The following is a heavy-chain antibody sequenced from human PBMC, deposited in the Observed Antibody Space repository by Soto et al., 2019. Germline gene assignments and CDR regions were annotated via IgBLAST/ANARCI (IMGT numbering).Heavy chain of an antibody. Sequence: SETLSLTCSVSGDSISSYSWSWIRQAAGKGLGGIGRIHISGNTNHNPSLKRPGTMSVDMSANQFHLKLTSVTAADTAVYYCAGLGVAGNDPWGQGTLVTV. D-gene: IGHD6-19*01. CDR2: IHISGNT. CDR1: GDSISSYS. CDR3: AGLGVAGNDP. J-gene: IGHJ5*02. V-gene: IGHV4-4*07.